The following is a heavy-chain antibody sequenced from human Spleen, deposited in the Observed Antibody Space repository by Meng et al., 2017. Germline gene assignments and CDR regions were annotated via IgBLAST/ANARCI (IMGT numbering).Heavy chain of an antibody. CDR1: GGTFSSYA. CDR2: IFPSVDTT. J-gene: IGHJ6*02. V-gene: IGHV1-69*13. D-gene: IGHD3-9*01. Sequence: SVKVSCKASGGTFSSYAISWVRQAPGQGLEWMGAIFPSVDTTNYAEKFQGRVTITADESTNTAYMELRSLRSEDTAVDYCAKGYHDVLTGFFYYSGMDVWGQGISVTVSS. CDR3: AKGYHDVLTGFFYYSGMDV.